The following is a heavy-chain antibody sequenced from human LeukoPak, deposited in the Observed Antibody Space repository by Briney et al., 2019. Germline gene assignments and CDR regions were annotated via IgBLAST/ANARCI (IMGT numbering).Heavy chain of an antibody. CDR2: IKKDGSEK. CDR1: GXTFSGYW. J-gene: IGHJ4*02. CDR3: ARRLLNYFDY. D-gene: IGHD2-8*01. V-gene: IGHV3-7*02. Sequence: GGSLRLSCAASGXTFSGYWVSWVRQAPGKGLEWVANIKKDGSEKYYVDSVKGRFTISRDNAKNSLSLQMNSLRVEDTAVYYCARRLLNYFDYWGQGTLVTVSS.